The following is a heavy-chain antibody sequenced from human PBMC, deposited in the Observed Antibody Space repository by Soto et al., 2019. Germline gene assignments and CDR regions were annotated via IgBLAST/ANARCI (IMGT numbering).Heavy chain of an antibody. D-gene: IGHD1-1*01. V-gene: IGHV5-51*01. CDR2: IYPGDSDT. J-gene: IGHJ6*02. CDR1: GYSFTSYW. Sequence: GESLKISCKGSGYSFTSYWIGWVRQMPGKGLEWMGIIYPGDSDTRYSPSFQGQVTISADKSISTAYLQWSSLKASDTAMYYCARAREPPYCYYYGMDVWGQGTTVTVSS. CDR3: ARAREPPYCYYYGMDV.